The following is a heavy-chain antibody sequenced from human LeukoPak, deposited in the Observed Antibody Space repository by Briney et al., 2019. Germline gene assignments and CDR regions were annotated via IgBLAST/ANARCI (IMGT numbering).Heavy chain of an antibody. Sequence: PGESLRLSCAASGFTFSTYNMNWVRQAPGKGLEWLSSITSSSSYIYYADSVKGRFTISRDNAKNSLYLQMNSLRTEDTALYYCAKARGLIGGAFDIWGQGTMVTVSS. CDR3: AKARGLIGGAFDI. J-gene: IGHJ3*02. V-gene: IGHV3-21*04. CDR1: GFTFSTYN. CDR2: ITSSSSYI. D-gene: IGHD3-22*01.